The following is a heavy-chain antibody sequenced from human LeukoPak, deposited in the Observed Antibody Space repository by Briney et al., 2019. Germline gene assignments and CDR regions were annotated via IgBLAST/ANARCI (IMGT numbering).Heavy chain of an antibody. V-gene: IGHV3-21*01. J-gene: IGHJ4*02. CDR2: ISSSSSFI. D-gene: IGHD5-24*01. CDR1: GFTFSSYS. Sequence: GGSLRLSCAASGFTFSSYSMNWVRQAPGKGLEWVSSISSSSSFIYYADPVKGRFTISRDNAKNSLYLQMNSLRAEDTAVYYCARGPIDGYNLIGVDYWGQGTLVTVSS. CDR3: ARGPIDGYNLIGVDY.